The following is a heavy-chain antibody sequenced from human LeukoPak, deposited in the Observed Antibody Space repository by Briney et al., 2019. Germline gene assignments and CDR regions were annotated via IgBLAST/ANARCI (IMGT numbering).Heavy chain of an antibody. CDR3: AGLAVAGLLDY. CDR2: INHSGST. Sequence: SETLSLTCAVYGGSFSGYYWSWIRQPPGKGLEWIGEINHSGSTNYNPSLKSRVTISVDTSKNQFSLKLSSVTAADTAVYYCAGLAVAGLLDYWGQGTLVTVSS. V-gene: IGHV4-34*01. CDR1: GGSFSGYY. J-gene: IGHJ4*02. D-gene: IGHD6-19*01.